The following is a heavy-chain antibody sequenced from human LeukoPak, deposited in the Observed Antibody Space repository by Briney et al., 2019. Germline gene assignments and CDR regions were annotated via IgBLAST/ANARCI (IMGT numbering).Heavy chain of an antibody. J-gene: IGHJ4*02. CDR2: ISHDGNTK. V-gene: IGHV3-30-3*01. CDR3: ARDPIQGAPDYFDF. CDR1: GFTFSSYA. Sequence: PGRSLRLSCAASGFTFSSYAMHWVRQAPGKGPAWVAVISHDGNTKYYADSVKGRVTISRDNFKNMLYLQLSTLRVEDTAMYYCARDPIQGAPDYFDFWGQGTLVTVSS. D-gene: IGHD1-14*01.